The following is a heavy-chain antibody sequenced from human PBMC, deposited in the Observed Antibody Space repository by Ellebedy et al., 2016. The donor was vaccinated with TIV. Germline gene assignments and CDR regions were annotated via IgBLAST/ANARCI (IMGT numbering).Heavy chain of an antibody. CDR1: GFTFNIYS. D-gene: IGHD6-19*01. V-gene: IGHV3-48*02. J-gene: IGHJ4*02. CDR2: ITSDTMTI. Sequence: PGGSLRLSCAASGFTFNIYSMNWVRQAPGKGLEWVSYITSDTMTIYYADSVKGRFTISRDNARNSLYLHMNNLRDEDTAEYYCVRARQWGFEYWGQGILVTVTS. CDR3: VRARQWGFEY.